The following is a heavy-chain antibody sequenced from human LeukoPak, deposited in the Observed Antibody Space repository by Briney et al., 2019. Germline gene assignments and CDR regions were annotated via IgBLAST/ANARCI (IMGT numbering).Heavy chain of an antibody. Sequence: PSETLSLTCTVSGGSISSSSYYWGWIRQPPGKGLEWIGTIYYSGSTYYNPSLKSRVTISVETSKNQFSLKLSSVTAADTAVYYCARDEGRYGDYANNWFDPWGQGTLVTVSS. CDR1: GGSISSSSYY. CDR3: ARDEGRYGDYANNWFDP. D-gene: IGHD4-17*01. V-gene: IGHV4-39*02. CDR2: IYYSGST. J-gene: IGHJ5*02.